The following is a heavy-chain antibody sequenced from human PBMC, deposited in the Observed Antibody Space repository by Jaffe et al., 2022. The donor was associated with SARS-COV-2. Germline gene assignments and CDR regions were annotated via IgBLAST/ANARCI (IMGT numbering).Heavy chain of an antibody. J-gene: IGHJ3*02. CDR2: ISAYNGNT. D-gene: IGHD1-7*01. Sequence: QVQLVQSGAEVKKPGASVKVSCKASGYTFTSYGISWVRQAPGQGLEWMGWISAYNGNTNYAQKLQGRVTMTTDTSTSTAYMELRSLRSDDTAVYYCARDRSNWNYVKRMFDAFDIWGQGTMVTVSS. CDR3: ARDRSNWNYVKRMFDAFDI. CDR1: GYTFTSYG. V-gene: IGHV1-18*01.